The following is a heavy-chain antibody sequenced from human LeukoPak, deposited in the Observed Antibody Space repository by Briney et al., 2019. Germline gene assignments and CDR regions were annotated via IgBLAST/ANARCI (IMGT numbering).Heavy chain of an antibody. Sequence: ASVKVSCKASGYTFTSYGISWVRQAPGQGLEWMGWISAYNGNTNYAQELQGRVTMTTDTSTSTAYMELRSLRSDDTAVYYCARRMTSAYYYGMDVWGQGTTVTVSS. CDR2: ISAYNGNT. CDR1: GYTFTSYG. J-gene: IGHJ6*02. CDR3: ARRMTSAYYYGMDV. D-gene: IGHD4-11*01. V-gene: IGHV1-18*01.